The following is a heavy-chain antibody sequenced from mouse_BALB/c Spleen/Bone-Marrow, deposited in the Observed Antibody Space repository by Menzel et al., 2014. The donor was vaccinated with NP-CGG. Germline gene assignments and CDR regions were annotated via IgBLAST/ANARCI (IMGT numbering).Heavy chain of an antibody. V-gene: IGHV14-3*02. CDR1: GFNIKDTY. CDR3: ARYYYGTRYYLDY. Sequence: VQLQQPGAELVKPGASVKLSCTASGFNIKDTYMHWVKQRPEQGLEWIGRIDPASGNTKYDPKFQGKATITADTSSNTAYLQLNSLTSEDTAVYYCARYYYGTRYYLDYWGQGTTLTVSS. D-gene: IGHD1-1*01. J-gene: IGHJ2*01. CDR2: IDPASGNT.